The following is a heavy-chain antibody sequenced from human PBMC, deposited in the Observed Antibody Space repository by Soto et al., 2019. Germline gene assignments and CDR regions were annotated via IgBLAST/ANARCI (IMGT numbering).Heavy chain of an antibody. CDR2: INHSGST. CDR3: ARVRRDGYNPRPYYYYYGMDV. J-gene: IGHJ6*02. Sequence: WETLSLTCAVYGGSFSGYYWSWIRQPPGKGLEWIGEINHSGSTNYNPSLKSRVTISVDTSKNQFSLKLSSVTAADTAVYYCARVRRDGYNPRPYYYYYGMDVWGQGTTVTVSS. V-gene: IGHV4-34*01. D-gene: IGHD5-12*01. CDR1: GGSFSGYY.